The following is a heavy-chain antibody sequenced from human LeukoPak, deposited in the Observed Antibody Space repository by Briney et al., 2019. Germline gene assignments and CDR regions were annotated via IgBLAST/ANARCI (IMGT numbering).Heavy chain of an antibody. V-gene: IGHV3-66*01. CDR1: GFTVSSNY. D-gene: IGHD3-10*01. CDR2: IYSGGST. Sequence: GGSLRLSCAASGFTVSSNYMSWVRQAPGKGLEWVSVIYSGGSTYYADSVKGRFTISRDNSKNTLYLQMNSLRDEDTAMYYCARDPGWVGYTFDPWGQGTLVTVSS. CDR3: ARDPGWVGYTFDP. J-gene: IGHJ5*02.